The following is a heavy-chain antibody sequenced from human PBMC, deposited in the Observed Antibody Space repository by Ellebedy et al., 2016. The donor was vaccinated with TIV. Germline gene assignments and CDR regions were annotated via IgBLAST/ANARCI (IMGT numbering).Heavy chain of an antibody. Sequence: PSETLSLICAASEFNFNSYSMNWVRQAPGKGLEWISYISSNSRTIFYADSVKGRFTISRDNPKNSLDLQLNSLKPEDTAVYYCVRGELERRRFGPFDIWGRGTLVTVSS. CDR3: VRGELERRRFGPFDI. CDR1: EFNFNSYS. CDR2: ISSNSRTI. J-gene: IGHJ3*02. D-gene: IGHD1-1*01. V-gene: IGHV3-48*01.